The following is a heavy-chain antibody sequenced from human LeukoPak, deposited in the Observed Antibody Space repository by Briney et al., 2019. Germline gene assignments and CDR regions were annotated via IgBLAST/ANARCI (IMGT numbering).Heavy chain of an antibody. CDR1: GFTFSSYS. Sequence: GGSLRLSCAASGFTFSSYSMNWVRQAPGKGLEWVSSISSSSSYIYYADSVKGRFTISRDNAKNSLYLQMNSLRAEDTAVYYCARYNYGGNSVSGGAFDIWGQGTMLTVSS. V-gene: IGHV3-21*01. CDR3: ARYNYGGNSVSGGAFDI. D-gene: IGHD4-23*01. CDR2: ISSSSSYI. J-gene: IGHJ3*02.